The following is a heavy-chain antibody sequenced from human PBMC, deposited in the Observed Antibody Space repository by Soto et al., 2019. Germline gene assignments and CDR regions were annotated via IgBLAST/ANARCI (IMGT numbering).Heavy chain of an antibody. CDR1: GGSFSGYY. Sequence: QVQLQQWGAGLLKPSETLSLTCAVYGGSFSGYYWSWIRQPPGKGLEWIGEINHSGSTNYNPSLKSRVTISVVPSKNQFSLKLSSVTAADTAVYSCARGSGYSTSWGQGTLVTVSS. CDR2: INHSGST. J-gene: IGHJ4*02. CDR3: ARGSGYSTS. D-gene: IGHD6-13*01. V-gene: IGHV4-34*01.